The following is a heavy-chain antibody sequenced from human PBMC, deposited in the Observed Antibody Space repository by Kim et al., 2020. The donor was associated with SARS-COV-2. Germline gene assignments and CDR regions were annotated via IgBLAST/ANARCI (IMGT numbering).Heavy chain of an antibody. D-gene: IGHD2-2*01. V-gene: IGHV3-74*01. Sequence: GGSLRLSCAASGFTFRNYWMHWVRQAPGKGLMWVSRTNRDGSSTTYADSLQGRFTISRDNAMNTLYLQMNNLRAEDTAVYDCARDLDPSSNYYFFGMDV. J-gene: IGHJ6*01. CDR1: GFTFRNYW. CDR2: TNRDGSST. CDR3: ARDLDPSSNYYFFGMDV.